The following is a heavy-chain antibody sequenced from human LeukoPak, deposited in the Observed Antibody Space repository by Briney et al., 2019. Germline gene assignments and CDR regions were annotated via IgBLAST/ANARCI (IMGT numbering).Heavy chain of an antibody. Sequence: GTSLRLSCAASGFTFSTYGMHWARQAPGKGLEWVAVIWHDGSNKYYAESVKGRFTISRADSKNTLYLQMNSLTAEDTAVYYCARDLGERSTGYYFDYWGQGTLVTVSS. D-gene: IGHD3-16*01. CDR3: ARDLGERSTGYYFDY. CDR2: IWHDGSNK. V-gene: IGHV3-33*01. CDR1: GFTFSTYG. J-gene: IGHJ4*02.